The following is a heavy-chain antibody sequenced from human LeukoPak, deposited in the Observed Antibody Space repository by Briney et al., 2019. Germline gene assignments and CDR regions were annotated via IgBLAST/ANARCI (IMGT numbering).Heavy chain of an antibody. V-gene: IGHV3-11*04. Sequence: GGSLRLSCAASGFTFSDYYMSWIRQAPGKGLEWIAYIGSSGSSIQYAESVRGRFTISRDNAKTSLYLQMNSLRAEDTSVYYCARSPQWELPDYWGQGTLVTVSS. CDR2: IGSSGSSI. CDR1: GFTFSDYY. J-gene: IGHJ4*02. CDR3: ARSPQWELPDY. D-gene: IGHD1-26*01.